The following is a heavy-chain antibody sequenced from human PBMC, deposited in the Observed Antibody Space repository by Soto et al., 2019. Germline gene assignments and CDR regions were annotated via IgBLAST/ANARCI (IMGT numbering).Heavy chain of an antibody. CDR3: ARDPTKSLVLRFLVYFQH. CDR1: GFTFSSYA. J-gene: IGHJ1*01. D-gene: IGHD3-3*01. CDR2: ISYDGSNK. Sequence: GGSLRLSCAASGFTFSSYAMHWVRQAPGKGLEWVAVISYDGSNKYYADSVKGRFTISRDNSKNTLYLQMNSLRAEDTAVYYCARDPTKSLVLRFLVYFQHWGQGTLVTVSS. V-gene: IGHV3-30-3*01.